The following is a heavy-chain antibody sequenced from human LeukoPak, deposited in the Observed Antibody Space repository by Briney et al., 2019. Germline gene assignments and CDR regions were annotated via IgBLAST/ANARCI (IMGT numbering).Heavy chain of an antibody. Sequence: GEPLKISCKASGYSFTSSWIGSVRQMPGKDLEWMGIIYPGDSDTRYSPSFQGQVTISADKSISTAYLQWSSLKASDTAMYYCAIYSDTYYFDHWGQGTLVTVSS. CDR2: IYPGDSDT. D-gene: IGHD1-26*01. J-gene: IGHJ4*02. CDR3: AIYSDTYYFDH. CDR1: GYSFTSSW. V-gene: IGHV5-51*01.